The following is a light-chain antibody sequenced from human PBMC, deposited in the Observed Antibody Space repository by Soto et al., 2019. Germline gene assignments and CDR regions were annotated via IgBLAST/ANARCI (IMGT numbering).Light chain of an antibody. CDR2: SNS. J-gene: IGLJ2*01. V-gene: IGLV1-47*01. CDR3: AAWDDSLSGVV. CDR1: SSNIGSNY. Sequence: QSVLTQPPSASGTPGQRVTISCSGSSSNIGSNYVYWYRQLPGTAPKLLIYSNSQRPSGVPDRFSGSKSGTSASLAISGLRSEDEADYYCAAWDDSLSGVVCGGGTQLTVL.